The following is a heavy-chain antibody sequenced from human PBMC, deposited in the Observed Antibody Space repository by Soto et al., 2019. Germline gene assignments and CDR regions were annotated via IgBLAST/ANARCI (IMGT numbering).Heavy chain of an antibody. J-gene: IGHJ4*02. V-gene: IGHV4-34*01. D-gene: IGHD3-10*01. CDR1: GGSFSDYY. CDR2: INHSENT. CDR3: ARGVVRRVIIQYTSFFDY. Sequence: QVQLQQWGAGLLTPSETLSLTCAVYGGSFSDYYWSWIRPPPGKGLEWIDEINHSENTNYNPSLKSLVTISGDTYKNQFALKATSVTAADTAVYYCARGVVRRVIIQYTSFFDYWGLGPLVTVSS.